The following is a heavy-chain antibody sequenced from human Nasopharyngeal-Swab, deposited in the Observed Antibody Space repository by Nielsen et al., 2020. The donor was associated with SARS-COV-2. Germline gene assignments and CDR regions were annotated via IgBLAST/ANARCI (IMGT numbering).Heavy chain of an antibody. Sequence: ASSLVSSKASGYTFTDYYTYWLRHAPGQGLEWMVWINPKSGNTDYAQKFQGRVTMTRDTSISTAYMDVSGLRSDDTAVYDCARRRVLTATDLDHWGPGTLVTVYS. V-gene: IGHV1-2*02. CDR3: ARRRVLTATDLDH. J-gene: IGHJ4*02. D-gene: IGHD4/OR15-4a*01. CDR1: GYTFTDYY. CDR2: INPKSGNT.